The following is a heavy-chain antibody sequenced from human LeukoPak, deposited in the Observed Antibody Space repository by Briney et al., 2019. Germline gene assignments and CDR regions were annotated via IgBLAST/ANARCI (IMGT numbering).Heavy chain of an antibody. CDR1: GGSISSGDYY. D-gene: IGHD4-17*01. J-gene: IGHJ4*02. CDR3: ARAGYGDYGVAL. CDR2: IYYSGST. V-gene: IGHV4-30-4*01. Sequence: SETLSLTCTVSGGSISSGDYYWSWIRQPPGKGLEWIGYIYYSGSTYYNPSLKSRVTISVDTSKNQFSLKLSSVTAADTAVYYCARAGYGDYGVALWSQGTLVTVSS.